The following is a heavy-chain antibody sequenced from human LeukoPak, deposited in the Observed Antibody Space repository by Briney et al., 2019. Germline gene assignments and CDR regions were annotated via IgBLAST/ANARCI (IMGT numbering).Heavy chain of an antibody. CDR3: ARHKEQWLASLDY. J-gene: IGHJ4*02. CDR1: GGSFSGYY. Sequence: SETLSLTCAVYGGSFSGYYWSWIRQPPGKGLEWIGEINHSGSTNYNPSLKSRVTISVDTSKNQFSLKLSSVTAADTAVYYCARHKEQWLASLDYGGQGTLATVSS. D-gene: IGHD6-19*01. V-gene: IGHV4-34*01. CDR2: INHSGST.